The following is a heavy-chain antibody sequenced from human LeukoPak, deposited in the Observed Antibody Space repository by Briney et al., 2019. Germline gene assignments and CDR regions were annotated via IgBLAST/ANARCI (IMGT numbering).Heavy chain of an antibody. V-gene: IGHV4-59*01. J-gene: IGHJ1*01. CDR1: GGSINNYY. CDR3: ARSADVWFGELYAEYFQY. D-gene: IGHD3-10*01. CDR2: IYYSGST. Sequence: SETLSLTCAVSGGSINNYYWTWIRQPPGKGLEWIGYIYYSGSTNYKPSLKSRVTISVDTSKNQFSLKLSSVTAADTAVYYCARSADVWFGELYAEYFQYWGQGTLVTVSS.